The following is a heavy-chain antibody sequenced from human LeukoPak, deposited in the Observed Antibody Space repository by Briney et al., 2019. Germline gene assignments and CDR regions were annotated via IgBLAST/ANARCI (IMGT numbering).Heavy chain of an antibody. CDR3: ARGVDY. CDR1: GFTFRTYR. CDR2: ISPGSTTI. Sequence: GGSLRLSCEASGFTFRTYRMNWVRQAPGKGLEWVSYISPGSTTIYYADSVKGRFTISRDNAKNSLYLQMNSLRDEDTAVYYCARGVDYWGQGTLVTVSS. V-gene: IGHV3-48*02. J-gene: IGHJ4*02.